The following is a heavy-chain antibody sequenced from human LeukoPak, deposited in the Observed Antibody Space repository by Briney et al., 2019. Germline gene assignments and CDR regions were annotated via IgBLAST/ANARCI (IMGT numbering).Heavy chain of an antibody. J-gene: IGHJ6*02. CDR1: GYTFTSYA. CDR2: ISAGNGNT. CDR3: ARLGRGGSYDYYYYGMDV. V-gene: IGHV1-3*01. Sequence: ASVKVSCKASGYTFTSYAMHWVRQAPGQRLEWMGWISAGNGNTKYSQKFQGRVTITRDTSASTAYMELSSLRSEDTAVYYCARLGRGGSYDYYYYGMDVWGQGTTVTVSS. D-gene: IGHD1-26*01.